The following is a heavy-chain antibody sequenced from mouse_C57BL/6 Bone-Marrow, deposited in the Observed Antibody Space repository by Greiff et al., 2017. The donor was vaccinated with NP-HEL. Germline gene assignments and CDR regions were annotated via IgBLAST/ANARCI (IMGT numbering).Heavy chain of an antibody. V-gene: IGHV1-81*01. Sequence: VQLQQSGAELARPGASVKLSCKASGYTFTSYGISWVKQRTGQGLEWIGEIYPRSGNTYYNEKFKGKATLTADKSSSTAYMELRSLTSEDSAVYFCARDRYYGSSYRFAYWGQGTLVTVSA. CDR2: IYPRSGNT. CDR1: GYTFTSYG. CDR3: ARDRYYGSSYRFAY. D-gene: IGHD1-1*01. J-gene: IGHJ3*01.